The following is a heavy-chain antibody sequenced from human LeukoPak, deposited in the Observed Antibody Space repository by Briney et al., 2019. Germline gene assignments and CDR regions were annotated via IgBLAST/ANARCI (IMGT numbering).Heavy chain of an antibody. Sequence: GGSLRLSCAGSGFTFSSYGMHWVRQAPGKGLEWVAFIRYDGYNKYYGDSVKGRFTISRDNSKNTLYLQMNSLRAEDTAVYYCAQDMGDVDTVIGHWGQGTLVTVSS. D-gene: IGHD5-18*01. CDR3: AQDMGDVDTVIGH. CDR2: IRYDGYNK. V-gene: IGHV3-30*02. CDR1: GFTFSSYG. J-gene: IGHJ4*02.